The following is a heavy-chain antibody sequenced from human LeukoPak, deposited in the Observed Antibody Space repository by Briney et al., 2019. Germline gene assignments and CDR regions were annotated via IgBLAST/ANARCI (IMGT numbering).Heavy chain of an antibody. D-gene: IGHD3-16*01. CDR1: GGSLSNHY. CDR2: IYHTGST. V-gene: IGHV4-4*07. J-gene: IGHJ3*02. Sequence: PSETLSLTCTVSGGSLSNHYWNWIRHPAGTGLEYIGRIYHTGSTNYNPSLKSRVTLSVDTSNNQFSLNLTSVTAADTAVYYCARGPLGGESFDIWGQGTMVTVS. CDR3: ARGPLGGESFDI.